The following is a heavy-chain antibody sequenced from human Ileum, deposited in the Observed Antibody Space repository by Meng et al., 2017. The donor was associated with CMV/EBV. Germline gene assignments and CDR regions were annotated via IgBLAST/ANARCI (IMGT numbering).Heavy chain of an antibody. CDR1: GEPLNGFF. V-gene: IGHV4-34*02. Sequence: QVQLQQWGGGLLKPSETLSLTCAVSGEPLNGFFCSWIRQPPGRGLEWIGEVNNRGRTNYNPSLKSRLTISIDTSKRQLSLMVTSVTAADSAIYYCASGRLQFTPSALQHWGPGTLVTVSS. CDR3: ASGRLQFTPSALQH. CDR2: VNNRGRT. J-gene: IGHJ1*01. D-gene: IGHD5-24*01.